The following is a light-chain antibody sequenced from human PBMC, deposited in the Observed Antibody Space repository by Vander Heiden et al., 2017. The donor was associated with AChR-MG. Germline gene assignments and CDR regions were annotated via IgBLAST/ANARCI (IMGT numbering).Light chain of an antibody. CDR2: DVS. Sequence: QSALTQPASVSGSPGQSITISCPGTSSYVGGYNYVSWYQQHPGKAPKLMIYDVSNRPAGVSNRFSGSKSGNTASLTISGLQAEDEADYYCSSYTSSSTYVVGTGTKVTVL. V-gene: IGLV2-14*01. CDR1: SSYVGGYNY. J-gene: IGLJ1*01. CDR3: SSYTSSSTYV.